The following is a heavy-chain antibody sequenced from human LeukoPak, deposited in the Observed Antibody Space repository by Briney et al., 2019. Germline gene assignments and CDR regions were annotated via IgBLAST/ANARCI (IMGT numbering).Heavy chain of an antibody. D-gene: IGHD6-19*01. CDR2: IYHSGST. Sequence: PSETLSLTCTVSGGSISSGGYYWSWIRQPPGKGLEWIGYIYHSGSTYYNPSLKSRVTISVDRSKNQFSLKLSSVTAADTAVYYCARLGRTLEWLVVDYWGQGTLVTVSS. CDR1: GGSISSGGYY. CDR3: ARLGRTLEWLVVDY. V-gene: IGHV4-30-2*01. J-gene: IGHJ4*02.